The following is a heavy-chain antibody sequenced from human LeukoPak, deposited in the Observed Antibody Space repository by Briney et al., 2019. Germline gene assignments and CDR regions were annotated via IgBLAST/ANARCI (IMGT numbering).Heavy chain of an antibody. D-gene: IGHD5-18*01. Sequence: PGGSVRLSCTASGFEFSRYAMHWVRQAPGKGLEWVAVITYDAINTYYSDSMKGRFTISRDDSKNTLYLEMNSLRIEDTAVYYCAITLRGYSYGSLFDYWGQGTLVTVSS. CDR2: ITYDAINT. CDR3: AITLRGYSYGSLFDY. V-gene: IGHV3-30*04. J-gene: IGHJ4*02. CDR1: GFEFSRYA.